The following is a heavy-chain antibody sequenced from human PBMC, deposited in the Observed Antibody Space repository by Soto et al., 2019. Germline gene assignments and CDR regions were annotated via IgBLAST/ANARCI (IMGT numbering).Heavy chain of an antibody. CDR1: GFTFSSYA. D-gene: IGHD7-27*01. J-gene: IGHJ4*02. Sequence: GGSLRLSCAASGFTFSSYAMSWVRQAPGKGLEWVSAISGSGGSTYYADSVKGRFTISRDNSKNTLYLQMNSLRAEDTAVYYGAKDTGSDWGGEDYWGQGTLVTVSS. V-gene: IGHV3-23*01. CDR2: ISGSGGST. CDR3: AKDTGSDWGGEDY.